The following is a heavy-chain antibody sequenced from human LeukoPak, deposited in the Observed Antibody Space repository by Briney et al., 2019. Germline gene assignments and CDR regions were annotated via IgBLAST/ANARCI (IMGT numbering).Heavy chain of an antibody. CDR2: IIPILGIA. CDR1: GGTFSSYA. V-gene: IGHV1-69*04. D-gene: IGHD3-10*01. Sequence: GASVTVSCKASGGTFSSYAISWVRQAPGQGLEWMGRIIPILGIANYAQKFQGRVTITADKSTSTAYMELSSLRSEDTAVYYCARIYYYGSGSQYYFDYWGQGTLVTVSS. J-gene: IGHJ4*02. CDR3: ARIYYYGSGSQYYFDY.